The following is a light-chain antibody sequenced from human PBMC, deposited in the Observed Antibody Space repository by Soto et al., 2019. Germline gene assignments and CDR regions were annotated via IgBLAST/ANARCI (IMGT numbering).Light chain of an antibody. V-gene: IGKV3-15*01. CDR1: QSVSTN. CDR2: AAS. Sequence: ITQSPATLYVSPGERASLSCRASQSVSTNLAWYQQKPGQAPRLLIYAASARATDIPARFSGSGSGTEFTLTISSLQSEDFALYFCQQYNNWPTFSQGTKVDIK. CDR3: QQYNNWPT. J-gene: IGKJ1*01.